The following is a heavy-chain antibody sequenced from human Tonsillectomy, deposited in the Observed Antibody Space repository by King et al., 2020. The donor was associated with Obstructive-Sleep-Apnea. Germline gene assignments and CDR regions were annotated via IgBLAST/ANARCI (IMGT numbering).Heavy chain of an antibody. CDR3: ARLFWSGYYSFDY. CDR2: IYYSGRT. V-gene: IGHV4-39*07. CDR1: GGSISSSRYY. Sequence: QLQESGPGLVKPSETLSLTCTVSGGSISSSRYYWGWIRQPPGKGLEWIGGIYYSGRTFYNPALKSRVTISEETSKNQFSLKLSPVTAADTAVYYCARLFWSGYYSFDYWGQGTLVTVSS. D-gene: IGHD3-3*01. J-gene: IGHJ4*02.